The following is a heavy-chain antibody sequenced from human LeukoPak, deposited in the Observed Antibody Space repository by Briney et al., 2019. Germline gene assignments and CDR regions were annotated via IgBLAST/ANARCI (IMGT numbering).Heavy chain of an antibody. D-gene: IGHD3-22*01. V-gene: IGHV4-4*02. CDR2: VYYTGNT. CDR1: GGSINRDNW. Sequence: PSGTLSLTCAVSGGSINRDNWWTWVRQPPGKGLEWIGEVYYTGNTHYNPSLQSRVTISVDKSKNQFSLDLSSVTAADTTVYYCARDWDGRDSDRSGYYPRWFDPWGQGTLVTVSS. CDR3: ARDWDGRDSDRSGYYPRWFDP. J-gene: IGHJ5*02.